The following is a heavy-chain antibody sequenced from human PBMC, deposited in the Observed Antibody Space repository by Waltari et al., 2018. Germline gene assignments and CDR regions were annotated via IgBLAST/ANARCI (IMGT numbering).Heavy chain of an antibody. V-gene: IGHV1-24*01. D-gene: IGHD6-13*01. J-gene: IGHJ5*02. Sequence: QVQLVQSGAEVKKPGASVKVSCKVSGYTLTELSMHWVRQAPGKGLEWRGGFDPEYGETTNAQKFKGRVTMTEDTSTDTAYMKLSSLRSEDTAVYYCATAEGLAAAGNTPRWFDPWGQGTLVTVSS. CDR1: GYTLTELS. CDR3: ATAEGLAAAGNTPRWFDP. CDR2: FDPEYGET.